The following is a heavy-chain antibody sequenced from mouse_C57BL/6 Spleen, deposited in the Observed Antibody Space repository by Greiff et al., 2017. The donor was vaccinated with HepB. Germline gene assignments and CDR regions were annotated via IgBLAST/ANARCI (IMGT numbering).Heavy chain of an antibody. CDR2: ISYDGSN. CDR3: ARAPDYYGSSWFAY. Sequence: EVQLVESGPGLVKPSQSLSLTCSVTGYSITSGYYWNWIRQFPGNKLEWMGYISYDGSNNYNPSLKNRISITRDTSKNQFFLKLNSVTTEDTATYYCARAPDYYGSSWFAYWGQGTLVTVSA. D-gene: IGHD1-1*01. CDR1: GYSITSGYY. V-gene: IGHV3-6*01. J-gene: IGHJ3*01.